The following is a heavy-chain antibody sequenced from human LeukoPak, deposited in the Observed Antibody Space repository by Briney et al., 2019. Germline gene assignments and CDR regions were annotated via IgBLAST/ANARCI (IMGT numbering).Heavy chain of an antibody. CDR1: GGSFSGYY. J-gene: IGHJ4*02. CDR2: INHSGST. CDR3: ARDHPTQDYYDSSGYYGY. Sequence: SGTLSLTCAVYGGSFSGYYWSWVRQPPGKGLEWIGEINHSGSTNYNPSLKSRVTISVDTSKNQFSLKLSSVTAADTAVYYCARDHPTQDYYDSSGYYGYWGQGTLVTVSS. V-gene: IGHV4-34*01. D-gene: IGHD3-22*01.